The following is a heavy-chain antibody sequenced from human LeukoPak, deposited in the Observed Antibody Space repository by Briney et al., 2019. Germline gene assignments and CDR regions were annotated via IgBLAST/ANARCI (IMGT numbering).Heavy chain of an antibody. CDR3: ARDRGGVAGTGY. D-gene: IGHD6-19*01. J-gene: IGHJ4*02. CDR1: GGSISSGSYY. Sequence: SQTLSLTCTVSGGSISSGSYYWSWLRQPAGKGLEWIGRIYTSGSTNYNPSLKSRVTISVDTSKNQFSLKLSSVTAADTAVYYCARDRGGVAGTGYWGQGTLVTVSS. V-gene: IGHV4-61*02. CDR2: IYTSGST.